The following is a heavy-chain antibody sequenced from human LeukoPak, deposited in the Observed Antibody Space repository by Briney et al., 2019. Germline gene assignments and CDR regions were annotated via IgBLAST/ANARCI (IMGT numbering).Heavy chain of an antibody. V-gene: IGHV3-15*01. CDR2: IRTRTDGGTT. CDR1: GFTFSNTW. J-gene: IGHJ5*02. Sequence: PGGSLRLSCVASGFTFSNTWMNWVRQAPGKGLEWVGRIRTRTDGGTTDYAAPVKGRFTISRDDSKNTLYLQMNSLKTEDTPTYSCTTGLWFGAPRLFAPWGKGTLVTVSS. CDR3: TTGLWFGAPRLFAP. D-gene: IGHD3-10*01.